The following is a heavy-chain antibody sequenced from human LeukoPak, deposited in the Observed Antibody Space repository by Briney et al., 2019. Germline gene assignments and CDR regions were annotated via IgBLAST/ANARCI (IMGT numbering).Heavy chain of an antibody. D-gene: IGHD3-3*01. V-gene: IGHV1-18*01. CDR1: GYTFTSYG. CDR2: ISAYNGNT. CDR3: ARAVATFGVFGVANSI. Sequence: ASVKVSCKASGYTFTSYGISWVRQAPGQGLEWMGWISAYNGNTNYAQKLQGRVTMTTDTSTSTAYMELRSLRSDDTAVYYCARAVATFGVFGVANSIWGPGTMVTVSS. J-gene: IGHJ3*02.